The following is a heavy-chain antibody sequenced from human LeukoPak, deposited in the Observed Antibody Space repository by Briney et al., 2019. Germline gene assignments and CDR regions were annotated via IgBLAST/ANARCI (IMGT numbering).Heavy chain of an antibody. V-gene: IGHV4-59*08. CDR1: GGSISSFY. J-gene: IGHJ4*02. CDR3: ARQSEGFDS. Sequence: SETLSLTCTVSGGSISSFYWNWIRQPAGKGLEWIGYIYYSGTTSYNPSLRSRVTISVDMSKNQFSLRLTSVTAADTAVYYCARQSEGFDSWGQGTLVTVSS. CDR2: IYYSGTT.